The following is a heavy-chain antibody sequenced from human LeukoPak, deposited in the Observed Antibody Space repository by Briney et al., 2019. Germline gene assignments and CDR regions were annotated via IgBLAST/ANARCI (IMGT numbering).Heavy chain of an antibody. D-gene: IGHD3-9*01. CDR2: INSDGSST. V-gene: IGHV3-74*01. CDR3: ATPGLRYFDWLSD. CDR1: GFTFSSYW. J-gene: IGHJ4*02. Sequence: GGSLRLSCAASGFTFSSYWMHWVRQAPGKGLVWVSRINSDGSSTSYVDSVKGRFTISRDNAKNTLYLQMNSLRAEDTAVYYCATPGLRYFDWLSDWGQGTLVTVSS.